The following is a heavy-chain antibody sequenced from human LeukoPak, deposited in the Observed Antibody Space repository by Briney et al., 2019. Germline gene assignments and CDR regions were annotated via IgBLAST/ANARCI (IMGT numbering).Heavy chain of an antibody. D-gene: IGHD4-17*01. CDR2: ISSSGSTI. J-gene: IGHJ4*02. V-gene: IGHV3-11*01. CDR3: ARARTTVTTFFSDFDY. Sequence: LSLTCAVYGGSFSGYYWSWIRQAPGKGLEWVSYISSSGSTIYYADSVKGRFTISRDNAKNSLYLQMNSLRAEDTAVYYCARARTTVTTFFSDFDYWGQGTLVTVSS. CDR1: GGSFSGYY.